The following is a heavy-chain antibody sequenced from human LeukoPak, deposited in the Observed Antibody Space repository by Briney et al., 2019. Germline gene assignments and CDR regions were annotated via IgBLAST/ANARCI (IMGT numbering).Heavy chain of an antibody. Sequence: SETLSLTCTVSGGSMSSNNYHWGWIRQPPGKGLLWIGNIYYSGSTYYNPSLKSRVTISVDTSKNQSSLKLSSVTAADTAVYYCARGGAYYYMDVWGKGTTVTVSS. CDR3: ARGGAYYYMDV. CDR2: IYYSGST. J-gene: IGHJ6*03. CDR1: GGSMSSNNYH. V-gene: IGHV4-39*07.